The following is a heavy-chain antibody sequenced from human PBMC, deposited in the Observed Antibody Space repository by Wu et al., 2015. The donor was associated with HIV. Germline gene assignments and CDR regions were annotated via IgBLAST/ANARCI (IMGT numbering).Heavy chain of an antibody. V-gene: IGHV1-69*05. CDR2: IIPIFGTA. CDR3: AINTDAVATSLYSLGV. Sequence: QVQLVQSGAEVKKPGSSVKVSCKASGGTFSSYAISWVRQAPGQGLEWMGGIIPIFGTANYAQKFQGRVTITTDESTSTAYMELSSLRSEDTAVYYCAINTDAVATSLYSLGVWGQGDHCHRLL. J-gene: IGHJ6*02. CDR1: GGTFSSYA. D-gene: IGHD5-12*01.